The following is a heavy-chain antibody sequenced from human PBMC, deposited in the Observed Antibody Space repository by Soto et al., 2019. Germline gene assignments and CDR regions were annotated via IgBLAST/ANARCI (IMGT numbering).Heavy chain of an antibody. D-gene: IGHD3-3*01. V-gene: IGHV3-20*01. CDR3: ARTYYDFWSGYLGAFDI. CDR1: GFTFDDYG. CDR2: INWNGGST. Sequence: AGGSLRLSCAASGFTFDDYGMSWVRQAPGKGLEWVSGINWNGGSTGYADSVKGRFTISRDNAKNSLYLQMNSLRAEDTALYHCARTYYDFWSGYLGAFDIWGQGTMVTVSS. J-gene: IGHJ3*02.